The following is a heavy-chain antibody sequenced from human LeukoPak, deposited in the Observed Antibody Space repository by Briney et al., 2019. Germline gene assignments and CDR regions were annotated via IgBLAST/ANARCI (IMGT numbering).Heavy chain of an antibody. D-gene: IGHD1-14*01. CDR3: AKEGAGNRLTDAFDI. Sequence: AGGSLRLSCAASGFTFSSYAMSWVRQAPGKGLEWVSAISGSGGSTYYADSVKGRFTISRDNSKNTLYLQMNSLRAEDAAVYYCAKEGAGNRLTDAFDIWGQGTMVTVSS. CDR1: GFTFSSYA. V-gene: IGHV3-23*01. CDR2: ISGSGGST. J-gene: IGHJ3*02.